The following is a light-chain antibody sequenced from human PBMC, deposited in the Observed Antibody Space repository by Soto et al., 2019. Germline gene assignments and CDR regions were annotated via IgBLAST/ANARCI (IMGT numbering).Light chain of an antibody. Sequence: AIRMTQSPSSLSASTGDRVTITCRASQGISSYLAWYQQKPGKAPKLLIYAASTLQSGVPSRFSGSGSGTDFTLTISCLQSEDFATYYCQQSHDNPRTFGQGTKVEI. CDR3: QQSHDNPRT. V-gene: IGKV1-8*01. CDR1: QGISSY. CDR2: AAS. J-gene: IGKJ1*01.